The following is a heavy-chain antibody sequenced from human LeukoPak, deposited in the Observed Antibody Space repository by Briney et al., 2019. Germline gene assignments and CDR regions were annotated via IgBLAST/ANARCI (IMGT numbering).Heavy chain of an antibody. J-gene: IGHJ4*02. CDR2: IKEDGSVA. CDR1: GFTFSTYW. D-gene: IGHD2-21*02. Sequence: GGSLRLSCAASGFTFSTYWMTWVRQAPGKGLGWVAHIKEDGSVAYYVDSVKGRFTISRDNAKNSLYLQMNSLRAEDTAVYYCARAGKGDYYWGQGTLVAVSS. CDR3: ARAGKGDYY. V-gene: IGHV3-7*05.